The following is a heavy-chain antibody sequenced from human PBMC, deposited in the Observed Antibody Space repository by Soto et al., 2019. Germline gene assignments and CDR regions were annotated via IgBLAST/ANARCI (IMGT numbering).Heavy chain of an antibody. CDR2: IIHIFGTA. J-gene: IGHJ6*02. CDR3: ASISSYKTTVTTYYYLPGMDV. CDR1: GGTFSSYA. Sequence: SPKDSSKDSGGTFSSYAISWVRYAHGQGLEWMGGIIHIFGTANYAQKLQGRVTITADESPSKASMELRRFRSEDTAVYSCASISSYKTTVTTYYYLPGMDVWGQGTTVTVSS. V-gene: IGHV1-69*13. D-gene: IGHD4-4*01.